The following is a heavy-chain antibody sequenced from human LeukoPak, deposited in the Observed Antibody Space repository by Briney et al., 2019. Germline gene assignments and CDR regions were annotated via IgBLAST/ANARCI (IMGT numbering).Heavy chain of an antibody. CDR2: VHRSGGT. CDR3: AARDYYDSRGYFDY. D-gene: IGHD3-22*01. Sequence: SETLSLTCSVSGGSISSDNWWSWVRQPPGKGLEWIGEVHRSGGTNQNPSLKSRITISLDKSKNQFSLRLSSVTAADTAVYYCAARDYYDSRGYFDYWGQGMLVTVSS. CDR1: GGSISSDNW. V-gene: IGHV4-4*02. J-gene: IGHJ4*02.